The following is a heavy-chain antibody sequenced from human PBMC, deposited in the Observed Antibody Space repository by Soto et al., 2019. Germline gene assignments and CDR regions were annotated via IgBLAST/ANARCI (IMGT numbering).Heavy chain of an antibody. CDR3: VRAIGHYGMDV. V-gene: IGHV3-74*01. Sequence: GGSLRLSCVASGFIFSNCWMYWVRQAPGMGLVWASHINSDGSCTTYADSVKGRFTISRDNAKNTLYLQMNSLRAEDTAVYYCVRAIGHYGMDVWGRGTTVTVSS. J-gene: IGHJ6*02. CDR1: GFIFSNCW. D-gene: IGHD3-22*01. CDR2: INSDGSCT.